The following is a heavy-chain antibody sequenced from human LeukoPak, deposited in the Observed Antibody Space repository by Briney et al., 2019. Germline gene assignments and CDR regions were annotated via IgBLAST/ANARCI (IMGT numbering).Heavy chain of an antibody. CDR1: GFTFNTAY. D-gene: IGHD3-16*01. J-gene: IGHJ1*01. Sequence: KTGGSLRLSCAVSGFTFNTAYMSWVRQAPGKGLEYIGRIKSDTDGGTTYYAAPVKGRFTISRDDSKNTLYLQMNGLKIEDTALYYCTADLRLWGQGTLVAVSS. CDR3: TADLRL. V-gene: IGHV3-15*01. CDR2: IKSDTDGGTT.